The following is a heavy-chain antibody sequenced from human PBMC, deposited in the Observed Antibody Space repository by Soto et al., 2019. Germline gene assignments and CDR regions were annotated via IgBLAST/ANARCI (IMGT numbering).Heavy chain of an antibody. D-gene: IGHD3-10*01. CDR3: ARDLPWFGESSWEDTFDI. CDR1: GYTFNNYG. V-gene: IGHV1-18*04. CDR2: IGAYNGDT. J-gene: IGHJ3*02. Sequence: ASVKVSCKASGYTFNNYGLSWVRQAPGQGLEWMGWIGAYNGDTNYARVLRGRVTLTTDTSTSTAYMELRSLREDDTAMYYCARDLPWFGESSWEDTFDIWGQGTMVTV.